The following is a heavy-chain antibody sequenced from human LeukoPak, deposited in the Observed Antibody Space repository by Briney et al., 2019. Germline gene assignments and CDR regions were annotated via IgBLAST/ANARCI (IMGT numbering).Heavy chain of an antibody. CDR2: IYSGGST. Sequence: GGSLRLSCAASGFTVSSNFMSWVRQAPGKGLEWVSVIYSGGSTYYADSVKGRFTISRDNSKNTLYLQMGSLRAEDMAVYYCARLDYPFDYWGQGTLVTVSS. V-gene: IGHV3-66*04. CDR1: GFTVSSNF. D-gene: IGHD3/OR15-3a*01. CDR3: ARLDYPFDY. J-gene: IGHJ4*02.